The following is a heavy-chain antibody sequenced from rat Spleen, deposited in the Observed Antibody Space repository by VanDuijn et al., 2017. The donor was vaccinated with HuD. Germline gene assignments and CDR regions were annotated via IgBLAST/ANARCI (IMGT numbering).Heavy chain of an antibody. Sequence: EVQLAESGGGLVQPGRSLKLSCAASGFTFSDYYMAWVRQAPTKGLEWVASISYDGGSTYYRDSVKGRFTISRDNAKSSLYLQMDSLRSEDTATYYCTYGGYKAPFDYWGQGVMVTVSS. CDR1: GFTFSDYY. CDR2: ISYDGGST. D-gene: IGHD1-11*01. CDR3: TYGGYKAPFDY. V-gene: IGHV5-20*01. J-gene: IGHJ2*01.